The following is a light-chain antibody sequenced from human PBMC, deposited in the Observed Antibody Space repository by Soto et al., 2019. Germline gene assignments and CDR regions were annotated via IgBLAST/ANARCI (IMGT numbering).Light chain of an antibody. J-gene: IGKJ1*01. CDR2: WAS. CDR1: QNVLYSSNNKNY. Sequence: DIVMTQSPDSLAVSLGERATINCKSSQNVLYSSNNKNYLAWYQQKQGQPPRLLIYWASTRESGVPDRFSGSGSGTDFTLTISSLRAEDLAVYYCQQYYSTPPTFGQGTKVEI. CDR3: QQYYSTPPT. V-gene: IGKV4-1*01.